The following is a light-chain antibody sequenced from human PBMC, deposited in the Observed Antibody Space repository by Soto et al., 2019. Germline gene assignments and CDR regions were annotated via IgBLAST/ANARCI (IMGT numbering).Light chain of an antibody. CDR2: DAS. V-gene: IGKV3-11*01. J-gene: IGKJ4*01. Sequence: EVVMTQSPATLSLSPGERATLSCRASQSVSSLLAWYQQKPGQAPRLLIYDASNRATGIPARFSGSGSGTDFTLTISSLEPEDFAVYYCQQRSNWPPTFGGRTKVDIK. CDR1: QSVSSL. CDR3: QQRSNWPPT.